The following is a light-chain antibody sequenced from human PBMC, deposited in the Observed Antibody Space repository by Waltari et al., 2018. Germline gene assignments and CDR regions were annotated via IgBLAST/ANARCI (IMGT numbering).Light chain of an antibody. Sequence: DIVMTQSPDSLAVSLGERATINCKSSQSVLHSSNNKNYLAWYQQKPVQPPKLLIYWASTRESGVPDRFSGSGSGTDFTLTISSLQAEDVAVYYCQQYYSTCQFGQGTKVEIK. CDR1: QSVLHSSNNKNY. J-gene: IGKJ1*01. CDR3: QQYYSTCQ. CDR2: WAS. V-gene: IGKV4-1*01.